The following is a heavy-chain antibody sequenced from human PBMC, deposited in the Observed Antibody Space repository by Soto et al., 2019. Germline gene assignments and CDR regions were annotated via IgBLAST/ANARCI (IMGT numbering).Heavy chain of an antibody. J-gene: IGHJ6*02. CDR3: ARKSSGAFLIHYYYGMDV. D-gene: IGHD3-22*01. Sequence: SVKVSCKASGGTFSSYAISWVRQAPGQGLEWMGGIIPIFGTANYAQKFQGRVTITADESTSTAYMELSSLRSEDTAVYYCARKSSGAFLIHYYYGMDVWGQGTTVTVSS. V-gene: IGHV1-69*13. CDR1: GGTFSSYA. CDR2: IIPIFGTA.